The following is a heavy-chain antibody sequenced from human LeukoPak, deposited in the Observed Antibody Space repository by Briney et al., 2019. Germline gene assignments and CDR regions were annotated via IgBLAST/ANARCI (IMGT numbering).Heavy chain of an antibody. D-gene: IGHD6-6*01. J-gene: IGHJ4*02. CDR2: ISGSGTYT. CDR1: GFTFSTYA. V-gene: IGHV3-23*01. Sequence: GGSLRLSCAASGFTFSTYAIIWVRQAPGKGLEWVSTISGSGTYTYYSDSVKGRFTISRDNSENTVYLQMNSLRVEDTAVYFCAKGLRKSRSPHLFFFDYWGQGTLVTVSS. CDR3: AKGLRKSRSPHLFFFDY.